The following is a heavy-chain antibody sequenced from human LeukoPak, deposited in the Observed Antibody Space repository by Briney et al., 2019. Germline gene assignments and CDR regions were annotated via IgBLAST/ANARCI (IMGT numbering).Heavy chain of an antibody. D-gene: IGHD3-10*01. CDR3: ARYRNYYGSGSYYSRFDY. CDR1: GGSISSYY. V-gene: IGHV4-4*07. Sequence: RPSETLSLTCTVSGGSISSYYWSWIRQPAGKGLDWIGRIYTSGSTNYNPSLKSRVTISVDTSKNQFSLKLSSVTAADTAVYYCARYRNYYGSGSYYSRFDYWGQGTLVTVSS. J-gene: IGHJ4*02. CDR2: IYTSGST.